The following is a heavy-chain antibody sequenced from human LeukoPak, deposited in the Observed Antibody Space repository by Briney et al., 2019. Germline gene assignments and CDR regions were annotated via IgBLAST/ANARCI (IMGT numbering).Heavy chain of an antibody. D-gene: IGHD6-6*01. Sequence: PGGSLRLSCAASGFTFSSYSMNWVRQAPGKGLEWVSSISSSSSYIYYADSVKGRFTISRDNAKNSLYLQMNSLRAEDTAVYYCARAARTSWGQLAAVDYWGQGTLVTVSS. CDR1: GFTFSSYS. CDR3: ARAARTSWGQLAAVDY. V-gene: IGHV3-21*01. J-gene: IGHJ4*02. CDR2: ISSSSSYI.